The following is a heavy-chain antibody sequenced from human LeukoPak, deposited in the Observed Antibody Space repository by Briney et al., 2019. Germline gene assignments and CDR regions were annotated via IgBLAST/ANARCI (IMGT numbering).Heavy chain of an antibody. CDR2: IRYDGSNK. J-gene: IGHJ4*02. D-gene: IGHD2-2*01. Sequence: PGRSLRLSCAASGFTFSSYGMHWVRQAPGKGLEWVAFIRYDGSNKYYADSVKGRFTISRDNSKNTLYLQMNSLRAEDTAVYYCAKDSGPLIRIVVVPAAIDYWGQGTLVTVSS. V-gene: IGHV3-30*02. CDR3: AKDSGPLIRIVVVPAAIDY. CDR1: GFTFSSYG.